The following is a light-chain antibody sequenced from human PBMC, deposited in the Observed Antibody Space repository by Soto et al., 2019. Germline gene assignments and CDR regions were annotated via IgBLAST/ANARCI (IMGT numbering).Light chain of an antibody. CDR1: QSISSW. CDR2: DAS. CDR3: QQYSSYWT. V-gene: IGKV1-5*01. J-gene: IGKJ1*01. Sequence: DIQMTQSPSTLCASVGDRVTITCRASQSISSWLAWYQQKPGKAPKLLIYDASSLESGVPSRFSGSGSGTEFTLTISSLQPDDFATYYCQQYSSYWTFGQGTKVDI.